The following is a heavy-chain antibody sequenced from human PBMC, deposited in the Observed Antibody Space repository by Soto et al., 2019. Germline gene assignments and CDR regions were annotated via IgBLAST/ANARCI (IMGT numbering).Heavy chain of an antibody. CDR2: IYYSGST. CDR1: GGSVSSGSYY. J-gene: IGHJ6*02. D-gene: IGHD6-6*01. Sequence: PSETLSLTCTVSGGSVSSGSYYWSWIRQPPGKGLEWIGYIYYSGSTNYNPSLKSRVTISVDTSKTQFSLKLSSVTAADTAVYYCARGEYSSSSVGYYYYGIDVWGQGTTVTVSS. V-gene: IGHV4-61*01. CDR3: ARGEYSSSSVGYYYYGIDV.